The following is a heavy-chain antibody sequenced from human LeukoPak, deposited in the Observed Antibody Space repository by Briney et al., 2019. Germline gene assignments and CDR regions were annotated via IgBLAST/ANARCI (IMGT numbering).Heavy chain of an antibody. CDR1: GFTFSSYW. CDR3: ARDDTYAQLGY. D-gene: IGHD2-2*01. CDR2: INSDGSST. Sequence: GGSLRLSCAASGFTFSSYWMHWVRQAPGKGLVWVSRINSDGSSTSYADSVKGRFTISRDNSKNSLYLQMNSLRTEDTALYYCARDDTYAQLGYWGQGTLVTVSS. J-gene: IGHJ4*02. V-gene: IGHV3-74*01.